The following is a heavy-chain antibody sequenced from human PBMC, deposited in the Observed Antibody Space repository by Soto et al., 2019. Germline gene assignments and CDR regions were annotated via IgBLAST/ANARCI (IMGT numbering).Heavy chain of an antibody. CDR3: AKGYYDFWSGFSYNFDY. D-gene: IGHD3-3*01. CDR1: GYSFTGFY. Sequence: QVHLVQSGAEVKKPGASVKVSCKASGYSFTGFYMHWVRQAPGQGLEWMGWINPKSGGTNYAQKFQGWVTMTRDTSNRTAFKEAGRPRTYRTAVFYCAKGYYDFWSGFSYNFDYWGQGTLVTVSS. CDR2: INPKSGGT. V-gene: IGHV1-2*04. J-gene: IGHJ4*02.